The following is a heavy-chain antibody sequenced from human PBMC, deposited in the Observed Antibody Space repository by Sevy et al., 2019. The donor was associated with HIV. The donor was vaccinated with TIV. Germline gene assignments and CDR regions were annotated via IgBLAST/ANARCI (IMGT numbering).Heavy chain of an antibody. V-gene: IGHV4-61*02. CDR2: IYTSGST. J-gene: IGHJ4*02. CDR3: AREWPGAVAALHFDY. D-gene: IGHD6-19*01. Sequence: SETLSLTCTVSGGSISSGSYYWSWIRQPAGKGLEWIGRIYTSGSTNYNPSLKSRVTISVDTSKNQFSLKLSSVIAADTAVYYCAREWPGAVAALHFDYWGQGTLVTVSS. CDR1: GGSISSGSYY.